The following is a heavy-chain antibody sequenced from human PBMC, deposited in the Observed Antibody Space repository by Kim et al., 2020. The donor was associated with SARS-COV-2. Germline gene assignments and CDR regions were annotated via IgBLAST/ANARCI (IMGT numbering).Heavy chain of an antibody. CDR1: GGSVSSGSYY. CDR3: ASDGVATTRYYYYYGMDV. D-gene: IGHD5-12*01. CDR2: IYYSGST. J-gene: IGHJ6*02. V-gene: IGHV4-61*01. Sequence: SETLSLTCTVSGGSVSSGSYYWSWIRQPPGKGLEWIGYIYYSGSTNYNPSLKSRVTISVDTSKNQFSLKLSSVTAADTAVYYCASDGVATTRYYYYYGMDVWGQGTTVTVSS.